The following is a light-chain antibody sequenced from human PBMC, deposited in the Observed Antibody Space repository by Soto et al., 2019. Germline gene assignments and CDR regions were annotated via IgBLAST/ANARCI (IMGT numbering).Light chain of an antibody. J-gene: IGLJ3*02. V-gene: IGLV1-40*01. Sequence: QSVLTQPPSVSGAPGQRVTISCTGSSSNIGAGYNVHWYQQLPGPAPKLLIYGNSNRPSGVPDRFSGSKSGASASLAITGLHAEDEADYYCQSYDSSLSGWVFGGGTKLTVL. CDR1: SSNIGAGYN. CDR2: GNS. CDR3: QSYDSSLSGWV.